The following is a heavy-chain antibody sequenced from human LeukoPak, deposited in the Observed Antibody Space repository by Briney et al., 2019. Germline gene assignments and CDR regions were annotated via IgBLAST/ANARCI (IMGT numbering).Heavy chain of an antibody. J-gene: IGHJ3*02. CDR2: IYYSGST. D-gene: IGHD6-13*01. V-gene: IGHV4-59*01. CDR1: GGSISSYY. Sequence: SETLSLTCTASGGSISSYYWSWIRQPPGKGLEWIGYIYYSGSTNYNPSLKSRVTISVDTSKNQFSLKLSSVTAADTAVYYCARSWQQLAHDAFDIWGQGTMVTVSS. CDR3: ARSWQQLAHDAFDI.